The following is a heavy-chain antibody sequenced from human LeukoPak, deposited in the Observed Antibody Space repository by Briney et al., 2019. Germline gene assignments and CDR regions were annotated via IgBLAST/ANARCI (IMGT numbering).Heavy chain of an antibody. J-gene: IGHJ4*02. Sequence: GASVKVSCKVSGYTLTELSMHWVRQAPGQGLEWMGWINPNSGGTNYAQKFQGRVTMTRDTSISTAYMELSRLRSDDTAVYYCARGPPPLALFDYWGQGTLVTVSS. D-gene: IGHD6-6*01. CDR1: GYTLTELS. CDR3: ARGPPPLALFDY. V-gene: IGHV1-2*02. CDR2: INPNSGGT.